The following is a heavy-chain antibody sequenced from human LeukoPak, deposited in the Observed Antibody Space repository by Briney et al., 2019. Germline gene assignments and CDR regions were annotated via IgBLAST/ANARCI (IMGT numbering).Heavy chain of an antibody. CDR1: RGTFSSYA. D-gene: IGHD6-13*01. CDR2: IIPIFGTA. CDR3: ATTLYSSSWSSMYYFDY. V-gene: IGHV1-69*13. Sequence: ASVKVSCKASRGTFSSYAISWVRQAPGQGLEWMGGIIPIFGTANYAQKFQGRVTITADESTSTAYMELSSLRSEDTAVYYCATTLYSSSWSSMYYFDYWGQGTLVTVSS. J-gene: IGHJ4*02.